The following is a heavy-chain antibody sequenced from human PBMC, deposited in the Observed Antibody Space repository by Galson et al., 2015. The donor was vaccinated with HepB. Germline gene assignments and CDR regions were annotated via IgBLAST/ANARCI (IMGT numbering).Heavy chain of an antibody. CDR3: VKDLYGFTGMDV. J-gene: IGHJ6*02. CDR2: VGDSGNNI. Sequence: SLRLSCAGSGFTFSACGMHWVRQAPGKGLEYLSSVGDSGNNIYYADSAQGRIIISRDNSKNTLYLQMSSLRVEDTAFYYCVKDLYGFTGMDVSGQGTTVTVAS. V-gene: IGHV3-64D*06. CDR1: GFTFSACG. D-gene: IGHD3-16*01.